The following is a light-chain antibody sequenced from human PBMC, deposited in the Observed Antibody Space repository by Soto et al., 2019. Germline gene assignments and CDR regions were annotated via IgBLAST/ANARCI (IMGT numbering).Light chain of an antibody. CDR3: QQDDISPHT. J-gene: IGKJ2*01. CDR1: QSIANSY. Sequence: EIVLTQSPGTLSLSPGERATLSCRASQSIANSYLAWYQQKPGQTPRLLIYGASDRATGIPDRFSGSGSGADFTLTSSRLEPEDFAVYYCQQDDISPHTFGQGTKLEIK. CDR2: GAS. V-gene: IGKV3-20*01.